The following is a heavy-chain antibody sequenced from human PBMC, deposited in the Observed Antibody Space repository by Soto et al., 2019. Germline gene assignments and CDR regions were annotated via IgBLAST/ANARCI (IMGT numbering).Heavy chain of an antibody. J-gene: IGHJ6*03. V-gene: IGHV4-31*01. Sequence: QVQLQESGPGLVKPSQTLSLTCTVSGGSISRGGYYWSCIRQHPGKGLEWIGYIYYSGGTYYNPSLKSQVTISVDTSENQFSLRLSSVTAADTAVYYCARKDSGYADYMDVWGKGTTVTVSS. D-gene: IGHD5-12*01. CDR1: GGSISRGGYY. CDR2: IYYSGGT. CDR3: ARKDSGYADYMDV.